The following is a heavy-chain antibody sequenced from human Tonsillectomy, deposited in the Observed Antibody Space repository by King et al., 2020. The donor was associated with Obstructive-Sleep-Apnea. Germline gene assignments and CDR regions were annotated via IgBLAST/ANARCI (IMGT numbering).Heavy chain of an antibody. V-gene: IGHV3-9*01. CDR1: GFTFDDYA. CDR2: ISWNSGAL. Sequence: VQLVESGGGLVQPGRSLRLSCAASGFTFDDYAMHLVRQAPGKGLEWVSSISWNSGALGYADSVKGRFTISRDNAKKSLYLQMNSLKAEDTALYYCAKDHRDFYYYGMDVWGQGTTVTVSS. CDR3: AKDHRDFYYYGMDV. J-gene: IGHJ6*02.